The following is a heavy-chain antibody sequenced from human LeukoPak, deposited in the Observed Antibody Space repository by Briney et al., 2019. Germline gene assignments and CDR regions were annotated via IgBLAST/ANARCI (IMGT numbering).Heavy chain of an antibody. V-gene: IGHV1-18*01. CDR2: ISAYNGNT. CDR3: ARVATPTSFRAFDI. D-gene: IGHD2-2*01. CDR1: GYTFTSYG. Sequence: GASVKVSCKASGYTFTSYGISWVRQAPGQGLEWMGWISAYNGNTNYAQRLQGRVTMTTDTSTSTAYMELRSLRSDDTAVYYCARVATPTSFRAFDIWGQGTMVTVSS. J-gene: IGHJ3*02.